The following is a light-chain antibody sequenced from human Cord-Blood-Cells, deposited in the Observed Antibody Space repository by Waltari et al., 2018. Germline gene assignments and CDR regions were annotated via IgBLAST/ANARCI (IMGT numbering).Light chain of an antibody. Sequence: QSALTQPASVSGSPGQSITISCTGTSSDVGGYNYVSWYQQHPGKAPKLMIYEVSNRPSGVSNRFSCSKSGNTASLTISGLQAEDEAAYYCSSYTSSSTLVFGGGTKLTVL. CDR2: EVS. V-gene: IGLV2-14*01. CDR1: SSDVGGYNY. J-gene: IGLJ2*01. CDR3: SSYTSSSTLV.